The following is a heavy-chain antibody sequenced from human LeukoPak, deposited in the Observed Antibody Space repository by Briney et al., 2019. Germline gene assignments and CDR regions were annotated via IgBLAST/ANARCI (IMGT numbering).Heavy chain of an antibody. CDR1: GGTFSSYA. Sequence: ASVKVSCKASGGTFSSYAISWVRQAPGQGLEWMGGIIPIFGTANYAQKFQGRVTMTRDTSTSTVYMELSSLRSEDTAVYYCARDRLAGSTYYGLLYYWGQGTLVTVSS. J-gene: IGHJ4*02. CDR3: ARDRLAGSTYYGLLYY. V-gene: IGHV1-69*05. CDR2: IIPIFGTA. D-gene: IGHD3-3*01.